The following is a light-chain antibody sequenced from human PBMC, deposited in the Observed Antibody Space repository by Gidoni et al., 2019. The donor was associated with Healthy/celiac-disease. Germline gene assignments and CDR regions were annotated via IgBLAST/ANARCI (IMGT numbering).Light chain of an antibody. CDR3: QQYGSSPRT. V-gene: IGKV3-20*01. CDR1: QSVSSSY. J-gene: IGKJ4*01. Sequence: EIVLTQSPGTLSLSPGERATLSCSASQSVSSSYLAWYQQKPGPAPRLLIYGASSRATGIPDRFSGSGSGTDFTLTISRLEPEDFAVYYCQQYGSSPRTFGGGTKVEIK. CDR2: GAS.